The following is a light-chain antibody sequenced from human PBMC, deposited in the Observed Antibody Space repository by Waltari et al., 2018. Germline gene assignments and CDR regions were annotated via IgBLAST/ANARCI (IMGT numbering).Light chain of an antibody. CDR2: DAS. V-gene: IGKV3-11*01. CDR1: QSVSSS. CDR3: QQRSSWPLT. Sequence: EIVLTQSPATLSLSSGDRATLSCRASQSVSSSLAWYKQRPGQAPRLLIYDASNRATGIPARFSGSGSGTDFTLTISSLEPEDFAVYYCQQRSSWPLTFGGGTKVEVK. J-gene: IGKJ4*01.